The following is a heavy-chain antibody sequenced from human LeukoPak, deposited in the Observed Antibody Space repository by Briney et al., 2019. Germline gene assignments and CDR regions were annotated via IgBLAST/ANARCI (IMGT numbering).Heavy chain of an antibody. CDR3: AKDGRSTDWMDY. CDR1: GFTFSAYN. V-gene: IGHV3-21*04. CDR2: ISTTNSYI. Sequence: TGGSLRLSCVVSGFTFSAYNMNWVRQAPGKGLEWVSSISTTNSYIYYADSVTGRFTISRDNAKNSLYLQMHSLRAEDTAVYYCAKDGRSTDWMDYWGQGTLVTASS. D-gene: IGHD6-19*01. J-gene: IGHJ4*02.